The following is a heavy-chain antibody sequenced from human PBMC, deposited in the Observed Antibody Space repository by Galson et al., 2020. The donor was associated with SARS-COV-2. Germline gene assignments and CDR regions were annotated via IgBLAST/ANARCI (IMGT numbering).Heavy chain of an antibody. Sequence: KIRESPKLPCLCPGYTYTDYWIGRVLQTPGQGLERMGIIYPDEPDTKYSPSFPGQVTIQADRPTETAYLPCTSLNASDTAMYVFARPRFSAGTGPATTPTDYFDHWGQGTLVTVSS. CDR3: ARPRFSAGTGPATTPTDYFDH. CDR1: GYTYTDYW. D-gene: IGHD1-1*01. CDR2: IYPDEPDT. V-gene: IGHV5-51*01. J-gene: IGHJ4*02.